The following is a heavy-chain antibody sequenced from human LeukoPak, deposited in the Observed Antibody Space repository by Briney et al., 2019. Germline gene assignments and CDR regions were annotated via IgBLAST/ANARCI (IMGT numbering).Heavy chain of an antibody. CDR3: ARDWNDILTGYIFDY. CDR1: GYTFTSYD. CDR2: MNPNSGNT. Sequence: GASVKVSCKASGYTFTSYDINWVRQATGQGLEWMGWMNPNSGNTGYAQKFQGRVTMTTDTSTSTAYMELRSLRSDDTAVYYCARDWNDILTGYIFDYWGQGTLVTVSS. D-gene: IGHD3-9*01. V-gene: IGHV1-8*02. J-gene: IGHJ4*02.